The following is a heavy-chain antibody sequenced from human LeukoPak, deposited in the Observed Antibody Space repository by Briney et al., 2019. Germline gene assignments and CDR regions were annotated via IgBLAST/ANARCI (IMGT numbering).Heavy chain of an antibody. V-gene: IGHV3-30*04. CDR3: ARDTYSGTYGDTYYYFMDV. CDR1: RFTFNSYA. Sequence: LSLNCSASRFTFNSYARHWLRHAQGNELKWVTVIKYDGSNKYYADSVKGRFTISRDNSKNKLYLQMNSLRAEDTAVYYCARDTYSGTYGDTYYYFMDVWGKGTTVTISS. D-gene: IGHD1-26*01. J-gene: IGHJ6*03. CDR2: IKYDGSNK.